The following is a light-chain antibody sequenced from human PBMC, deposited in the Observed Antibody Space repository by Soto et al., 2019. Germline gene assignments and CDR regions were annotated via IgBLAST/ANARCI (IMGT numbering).Light chain of an antibody. CDR1: QRVSSSC. CDR2: GAS. Sequence: EIAMTQSPGTLYLSPGERATLSCKASQRVSSSCLAWYQQKPGQAPRLLIYGASNRATGIPDRFSGSGSGTDFTLTLSRLEPEDFAVYYCQQYGSSPDRDRWMLGQGTKVEIK. J-gene: IGKJ1*01. V-gene: IGKV3-20*01. CDR3: QQYGSSPDRDRWM.